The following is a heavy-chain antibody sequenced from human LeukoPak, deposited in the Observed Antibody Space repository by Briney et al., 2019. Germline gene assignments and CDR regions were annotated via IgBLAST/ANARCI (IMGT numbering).Heavy chain of an antibody. J-gene: IGHJ4*02. CDR2: IFHSGST. D-gene: IGHD2/OR15-2a*01. V-gene: IGHV4-30-2*01. CDR3: ASSEGVYLPDDY. Sequence: SETLSLTCAVSGASISSGGYSWSWIRQPPGKGLEWMGYIFHSGSTYYNPSLKSRVTISVDRSNNQFSLKLTSVTAADTAVYYCASSEGVYLPDDYWGQGTLVTVSS. CDR1: GASISSGGYS.